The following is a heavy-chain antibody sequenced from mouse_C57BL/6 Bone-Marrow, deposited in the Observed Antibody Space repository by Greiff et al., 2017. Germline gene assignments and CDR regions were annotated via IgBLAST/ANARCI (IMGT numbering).Heavy chain of an antibody. V-gene: IGHV1-64*01. CDR3: ARNFYSSFDY. D-gene: IGHD1-1*01. CDR1: GYTFTSYW. J-gene: IGHJ2*01. Sequence: QVQLKQPGAELVKPGASVKLSCKASGYTFTSYWMHWVKQRPGQGLEWIGMIHPNSGSTNYNEKFKSKATLTVDKSSSTAYMQLSSLTSEDSAVYYCARNFYSSFDYWGQGTTLTVSS. CDR2: IHPNSGST.